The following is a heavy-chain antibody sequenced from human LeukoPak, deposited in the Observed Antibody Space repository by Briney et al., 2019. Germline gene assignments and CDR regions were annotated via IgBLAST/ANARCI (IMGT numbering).Heavy chain of an antibody. CDR2: IWYDGSNK. Sequence: GRSLRLSCAASGFTFSSYGMHWVRQAPGKGLEWVAVIWYDGSNKYYADSLKGRFTISRDNAKNSLYLHMNSLRAEDTAVYYCARSPGNSPYYFDYWGQGTLVTVSS. J-gene: IGHJ4*02. D-gene: IGHD4-23*01. V-gene: IGHV3-33*01. CDR3: ARSPGNSPYYFDY. CDR1: GFTFSSYG.